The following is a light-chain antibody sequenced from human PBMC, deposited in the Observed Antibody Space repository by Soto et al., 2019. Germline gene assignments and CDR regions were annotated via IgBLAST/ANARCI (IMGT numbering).Light chain of an antibody. CDR2: DAY. CDR3: QHRTNWPRT. V-gene: IGKV3-11*01. CDR1: QTVGTF. Sequence: EIVLTQSPATLSLSPGERATLSCRASQTVGTFLAWYQQKPGQAPTLVIYDAYKRATGIPARFSGTGSGTDFDLTISSIEPEDFAVYYCQHRTNWPRTFGQGTKLDIK. J-gene: IGKJ2*01.